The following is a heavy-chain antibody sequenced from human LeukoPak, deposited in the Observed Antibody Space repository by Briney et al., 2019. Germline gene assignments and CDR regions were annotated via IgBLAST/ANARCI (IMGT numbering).Heavy chain of an antibody. CDR2: FSSSSSYI. CDR1: GFTFSSYS. CDR3: ARVSRGSGSYHYYMDV. V-gene: IGHV3-21*01. Sequence: GGSLRLSCAASGFTFSSYSMNWVRQAPGKGLEWVSSFSSSSSYIYYADSVKGRFTISRDNAKNSLYLQMNSLRAEDTAVYYCARVSRGSGSYHYYMDVWGKGTTVTISS. J-gene: IGHJ6*03. D-gene: IGHD3-10*01.